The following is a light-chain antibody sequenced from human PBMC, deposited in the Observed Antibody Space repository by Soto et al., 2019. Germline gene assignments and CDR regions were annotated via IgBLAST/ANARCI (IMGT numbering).Light chain of an antibody. V-gene: IGKV3-15*01. J-gene: IGKJ2*01. Sequence: EIVMTQSPATLSVSPGGRATLSCRASQSVSSYLARYQQRPGQPPRLLIYRASTRATGVPARFSGSGSGTEFSLTISSLQSEDSALYYCQQYSTWPPRYTFGQGTKLEI. CDR3: QQYSTWPPRYT. CDR2: RAS. CDR1: QSVSSY.